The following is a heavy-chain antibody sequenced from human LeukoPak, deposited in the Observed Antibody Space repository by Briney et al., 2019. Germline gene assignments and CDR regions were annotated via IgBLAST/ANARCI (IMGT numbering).Heavy chain of an antibody. V-gene: IGHV1-2*02. CDR3: ARVNPDYGDYVY. D-gene: IGHD4-17*01. CDR1: GYTFIAYY. Sequence: ASVKVSCKTSGYTFIAYYLHWVRQAPGQGLEWMGWINPNSGGTNYAQKFQGRVTMTRDTSISTAYMELSRLRSDDTAVYYCARVNPDYGDYVYWGQGTLVTVSS. J-gene: IGHJ4*02. CDR2: INPNSGGT.